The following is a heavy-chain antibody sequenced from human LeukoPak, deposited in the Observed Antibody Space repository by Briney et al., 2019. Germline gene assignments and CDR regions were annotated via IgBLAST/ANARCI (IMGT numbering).Heavy chain of an antibody. Sequence: ASVKVSCKASGYTFTCYYMHWVRQAPGQGLEWMGWITPNSGGTNYAQKFQGRVTMTRDTSISTAYMELSRLRSDDTAVYYCARPQSKVTNSPDYWGQGTLVTVSS. J-gene: IGHJ4*02. D-gene: IGHD2-21*02. V-gene: IGHV1-2*02. CDR3: ARPQSKVTNSPDY. CDR2: ITPNSGGT. CDR1: GYTFTCYY.